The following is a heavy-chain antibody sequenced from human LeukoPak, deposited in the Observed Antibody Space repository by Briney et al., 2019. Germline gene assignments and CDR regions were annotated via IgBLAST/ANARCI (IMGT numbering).Heavy chain of an antibody. J-gene: IGHJ4*02. D-gene: IGHD3-3*01. CDR3: AKDPTIFGVVITNVFDY. CDR2: ISGSGGST. V-gene: IGHV3-23*01. CDR1: GFTFSSYA. Sequence: GGSLRLSCAASGFTFSSYAMSWVRQAPGKGLEWVSAISGSGGSTYYADSVKGRFTISRDNSKNTLYLQMNSLRAEDTAAYYCAKDPTIFGVVITNVFDYWGQGTLVTVSS.